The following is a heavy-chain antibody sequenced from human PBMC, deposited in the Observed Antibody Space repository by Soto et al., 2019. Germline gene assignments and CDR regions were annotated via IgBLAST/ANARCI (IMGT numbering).Heavy chain of an antibody. CDR2: IYPGDSDT. J-gene: IGHJ6*02. CDR1: GYTFTDYW. CDR3: ARNISNFGYYYYAMDV. D-gene: IGHD4-4*01. V-gene: IGHV5-51*01. Sequence: GESLKISCKGSGYTFTDYWIGWVRQLPGKGLEWMGIIYPGDSDTRYSPSFQGHVTITVDKSTNTAYLQWNTLRASDTAMYYCARNISNFGYYYYAMDVWGQGTTVTVSS.